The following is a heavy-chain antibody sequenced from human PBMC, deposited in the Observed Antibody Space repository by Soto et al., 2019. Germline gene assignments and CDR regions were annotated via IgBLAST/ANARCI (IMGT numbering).Heavy chain of an antibody. CDR2: IYWNDSK. V-gene: IGHV2-5*01. D-gene: IGHD2-15*01. Sequence: QITLKESGPTLVKPTETLTLTCSFSGFSLCGFSRSFSGGGVTWIRQSPGKALEWLGIIYWNDSKHYSPSLRGRLSITRATSRDHVFLTMANMDPADTGTYNCAHLRGTWCAMDFWGQGIPVTVSS. CDR3: AHLRGTWCAMDF. J-gene: IGHJ4*02. CDR1: GFSLCGFSRSFSGGG.